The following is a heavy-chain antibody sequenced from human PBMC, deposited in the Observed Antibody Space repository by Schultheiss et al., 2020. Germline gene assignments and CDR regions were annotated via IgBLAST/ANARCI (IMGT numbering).Heavy chain of an antibody. CDR3: ARAPSRYFDL. V-gene: IGHV4-61*08. CDR2: VSISGTT. CDR1: GGSISSGGYY. Sequence: SETLSLTCTVSGGSISSGGYYWSWIRQHPGKGLEWIGRVSISGTTNYNPSLKSRVSMSVDTSKNQFSLRLTSITAADTAVYYCARAPSRYFDLWGRGTLVTVSS. J-gene: IGHJ2*01.